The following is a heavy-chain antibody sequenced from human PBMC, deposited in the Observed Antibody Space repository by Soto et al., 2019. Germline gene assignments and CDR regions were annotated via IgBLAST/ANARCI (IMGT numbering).Heavy chain of an antibody. CDR2: VYYTGST. J-gene: IGHJ4*02. D-gene: IGHD1-1*01. V-gene: IGHV4-30-4*01. Sequence: SETLSLTCSVSGGSINSDEYYWTWIRQPPGGGLEWIGHVYYTGSTSYSPSLKSRLTISVDTSKNQFSLRLNSVNAADTAVYYCARDRSNSPDLFDYWGQGTMVTVSS. CDR1: GGSINSDEYY. CDR3: ARDRSNSPDLFDY.